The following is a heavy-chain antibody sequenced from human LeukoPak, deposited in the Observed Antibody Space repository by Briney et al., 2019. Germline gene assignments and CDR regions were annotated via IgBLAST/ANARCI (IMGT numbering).Heavy chain of an antibody. D-gene: IGHD3-10*01. J-gene: IGHJ6*02. CDR1: GFTFSSYA. CDR2: ISGSWCST. V-gene: IGHV3-23*01. CDR3: AQDSIYYGSGSYYNPSNYYGMDV. Sequence: GGSLRLSCAASGFTFSSYAMSWVRQAPGKGLEGVTAISGSWCSTYYADSVKGRFTISRDNSKNTLYLQMNSLRAEDTAVYYCAQDSIYYGSGSYYNPSNYYGMDVWGQGTTVTVSS.